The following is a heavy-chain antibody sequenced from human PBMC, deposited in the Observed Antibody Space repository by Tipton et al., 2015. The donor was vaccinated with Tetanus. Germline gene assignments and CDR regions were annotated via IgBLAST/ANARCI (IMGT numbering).Heavy chain of an antibody. D-gene: IGHD4-17*01. CDR1: GGTFSSYA. CDR2: INPNSGGT. V-gene: IGHV1-2*02. CDR3: ARIPFTGHGDYLNY. Sequence: QLVQSGAEVKKPGSSVKVSCKASGGTFSSYAITWVRQAPGQGLEWMGWINPNSGGTNYAQKFQGRVTMTRDTSISTAYMELSRLRSDDTAVYYCARIPFTGHGDYLNYWGQGTLVTVSS. J-gene: IGHJ4*02.